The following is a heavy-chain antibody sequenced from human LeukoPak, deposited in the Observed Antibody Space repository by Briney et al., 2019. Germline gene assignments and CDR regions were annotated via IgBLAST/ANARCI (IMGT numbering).Heavy chain of an antibody. J-gene: IGHJ4*02. D-gene: IGHD5-18*01. CDR3: ARASGEEYSYGYGADY. V-gene: IGHV1-18*01. Sequence: ASVTVSCKASGYTFTSYGISWVRQAPGQGFEWMGWISAYNGNTNYAQKLQGRVTMTTDTSTSTAYMELRSLRSDDTAVYYCARASGEEYSYGYGADYWGQGTLVTVSS. CDR1: GYTFTSYG. CDR2: ISAYNGNT.